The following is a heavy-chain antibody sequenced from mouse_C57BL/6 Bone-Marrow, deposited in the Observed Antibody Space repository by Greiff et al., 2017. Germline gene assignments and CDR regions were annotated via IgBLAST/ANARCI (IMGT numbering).Heavy chain of an antibody. Sequence: VQLKESGPGLVKPSQSLSLTCSVTGYSITSGYYWNWIRQFPGNKLEWMGYISYDGSNNYNPSLRNRISITRDTSKNQVFLKLNSVTTEDTATYYCATAQAIYYAMDYWGQGTSVTVSS. CDR1: GYSITSGYY. D-gene: IGHD3-2*02. V-gene: IGHV3-6*01. CDR3: ATAQAIYYAMDY. J-gene: IGHJ4*01. CDR2: ISYDGSN.